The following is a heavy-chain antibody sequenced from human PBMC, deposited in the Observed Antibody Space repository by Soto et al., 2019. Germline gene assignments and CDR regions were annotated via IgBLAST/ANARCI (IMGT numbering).Heavy chain of an antibody. V-gene: IGHV3-23*01. D-gene: IGHD3-9*01. CDR2: ISGSGGST. Sequence: GGSLRLSCAASGFTFSSYAMSWVRQAPGKGLEWVSAISGSGGSTYYADSVKGRFTISRDNSKNTLYLQMNSLRAEDTAVYYCAKDGNPIPYLTGSYRIGWYASWGQRSLVTVSS. J-gene: IGHJ5*01. CDR1: GFTFSSYA. CDR3: AKDGNPIPYLTGSYRIGWYAS.